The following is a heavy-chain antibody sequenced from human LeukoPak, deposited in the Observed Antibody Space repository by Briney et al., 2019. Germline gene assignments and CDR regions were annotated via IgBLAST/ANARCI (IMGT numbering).Heavy chain of an antibody. Sequence: ASVKVSCKASGYTFTSFGISWVRQAPGQGLEWMGWIGAYNGNTKYGQKLQGRGTITTDTSTSTAYMELRSLRSDDAAVYYCARDQMNIAAAGAYFDYWGQGTLVTVSS. J-gene: IGHJ4*02. CDR2: IGAYNGNT. CDR1: GYTFTSFG. D-gene: IGHD6-13*01. V-gene: IGHV1-18*01. CDR3: ARDQMNIAAAGAYFDY.